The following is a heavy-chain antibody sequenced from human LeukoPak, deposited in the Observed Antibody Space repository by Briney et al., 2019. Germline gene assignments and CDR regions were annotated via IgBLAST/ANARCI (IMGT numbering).Heavy chain of an antibody. CDR2: IYYSGST. V-gene: IGHV4-28*01. D-gene: IGHD4-17*01. CDR1: GYSISSSNW. Sequence: PSETLSLICAVSGYSISSSNWWGWIRQPPGKGLEWIGYIYYSGSTYYNPSLKSRVTMSVDTSKNQFSLKLSSVTAVDTAVYYCARKYGDYNDAFDIWGQGTMVTVSS. CDR3: ARKYGDYNDAFDI. J-gene: IGHJ3*02.